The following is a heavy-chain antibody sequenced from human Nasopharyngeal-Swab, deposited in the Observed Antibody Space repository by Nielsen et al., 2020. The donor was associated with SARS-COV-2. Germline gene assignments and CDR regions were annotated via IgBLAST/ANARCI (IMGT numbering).Heavy chain of an antibody. CDR2: IIPIFGTA. D-gene: IGHD3-3*01. V-gene: IGHV1-69*13. CDR1: GGTFSSYA. Sequence: SVQVSCMASGGTFSSYAISWVRQAPGQGLEWMGGIIPIFGTANYAQKFQGRVTITADESTSTAYMELSSLRSEDTAVYYCARNPGYYDFWSGYPNWFDPWGQGTLVTVSS. CDR3: ARNPGYYDFWSGYPNWFDP. J-gene: IGHJ5*02.